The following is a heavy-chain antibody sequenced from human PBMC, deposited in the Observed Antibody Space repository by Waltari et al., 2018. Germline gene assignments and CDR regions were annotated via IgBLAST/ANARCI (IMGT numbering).Heavy chain of an antibody. Sequence: QVQLQESGPGLVKPSQTLYLTCTVSGVSISSGSYYRSCIRPPAGKGLEWIGRIYTRGSTNYNPSLKSRVTISVDTSKNQFSLKLSSVTAADTAVYYCAREENRYDFWSGYLGSWAFYIWGQGTMVTVSS. CDR1: GVSISSGSYY. CDR2: IYTRGST. J-gene: IGHJ3*02. D-gene: IGHD3-3*01. V-gene: IGHV4-61*02. CDR3: AREENRYDFWSGYLGSWAFYI.